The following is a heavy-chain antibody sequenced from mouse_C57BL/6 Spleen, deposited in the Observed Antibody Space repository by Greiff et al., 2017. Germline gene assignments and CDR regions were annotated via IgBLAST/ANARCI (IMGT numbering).Heavy chain of an antibody. J-gene: IGHJ2*01. CDR3: AREDDYDEDSYYCDY. D-gene: IGHD2-4*01. V-gene: IGHV1-80*01. Sequence: VQLQQSGAELVKPGASVKISCKASGYAFSSYWMNWVKQRPGKGLEWIGQIYPGDGDTNYNGKFKGKATLTADKSSSTAYMQLSSLTSEDSAVYFCAREDDYDEDSYYCDYWGQGTTLTVSS. CDR1: GYAFSSYW. CDR2: IYPGDGDT.